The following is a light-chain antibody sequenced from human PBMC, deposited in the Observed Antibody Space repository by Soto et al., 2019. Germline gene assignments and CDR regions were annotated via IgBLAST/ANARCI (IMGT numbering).Light chain of an antibody. CDR3: QQYNSSSPVT. Sequence: DIQMTQSPSTLSASVGDRVTITCRASQSISSWLAWYQQKPGKAPKLLIYKASSLESGVPSRFSGSGSGTEFTLTISSLQPDDFATYYCQQYNSSSPVTFGQGTKVEIK. CDR2: KAS. CDR1: QSISSW. V-gene: IGKV1-5*03. J-gene: IGKJ1*01.